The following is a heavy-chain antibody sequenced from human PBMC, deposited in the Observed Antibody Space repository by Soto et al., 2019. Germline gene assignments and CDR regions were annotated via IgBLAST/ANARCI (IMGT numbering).Heavy chain of an antibody. V-gene: IGHV1-24*01. D-gene: IGHD1-26*01. J-gene: IGHJ6*02. CDR1: GYTLTELS. CDR2: FDPEDGET. Sequence: QVQLVQSGAEVKKPGASVKVSCKVSGYTLTELSMHWVRQAPGKGLEWMGGFDPEDGETIYAQKFQGRVTMTEDTSTDTAYMELSSLRSEDTAVYYCATDRGIVGGTTTEYYYYGMDVWGQGTTVTVSS. CDR3: ATDRGIVGGTTTEYYYYGMDV.